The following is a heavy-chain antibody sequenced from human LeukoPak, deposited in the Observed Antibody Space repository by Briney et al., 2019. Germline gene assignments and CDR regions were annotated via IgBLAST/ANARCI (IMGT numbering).Heavy chain of an antibody. CDR3: ARRSAHDYYDSSGYYYHYYYYYMDV. CDR1: GGSISSYY. V-gene: IGHV4-59*01. D-gene: IGHD3-22*01. Sequence: SETLSLTCTVSGGSISSYYWSWIRQPPGKGLEWIGYIYYSGSTNYNPSLKSRVTISVDTSKNQFSLKLSSVTAADTAVYYCARRSAHDYYDSSGYYYHYYYYYMDVWGKGTTVTVSS. J-gene: IGHJ6*03. CDR2: IYYSGST.